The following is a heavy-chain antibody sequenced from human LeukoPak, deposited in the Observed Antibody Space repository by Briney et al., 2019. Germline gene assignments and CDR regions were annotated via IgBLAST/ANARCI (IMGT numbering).Heavy chain of an antibody. V-gene: IGHV1-69*04. CDR1: GGTLNSYA. J-gene: IGHJ6*02. CDR3: ARDGGGDSYGYRHYYYGMDG. D-gene: IGHD5-18*01. CDR2: IIPILRIE. Sequence: SVTVSCKASGGTLNSYAISWLRQAPGKGLAWMGRIIPILRIENDAEKFQGRVTIAADKSTSTAYMELSSLRCEERAVYYCARDGGGDSYGYRHYYYGMDGWGQGTTVTVSS.